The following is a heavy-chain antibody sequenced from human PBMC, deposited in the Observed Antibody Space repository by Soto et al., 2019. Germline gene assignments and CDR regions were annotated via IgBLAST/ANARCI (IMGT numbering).Heavy chain of an antibody. CDR1: GFTFSYYW. CDR3: VGGARGAFDF. V-gene: IGHV3-74*01. J-gene: IGHJ3*01. Sequence: EVQLVESGGGLVRPGGSLRLSCAASGFTFSYYWMHWVRQAPGKGLVWVSRIHSDGSSTTYADFVKGRFIISRDNARNSVDLQMNSLRVEVTEVYYCVGGARGAFDFWCQGSGVTGSS. CDR2: IHSDGSST. D-gene: IGHD1-26*01.